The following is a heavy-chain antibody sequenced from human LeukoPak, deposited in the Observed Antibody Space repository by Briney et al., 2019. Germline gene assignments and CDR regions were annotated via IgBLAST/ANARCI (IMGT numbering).Heavy chain of an antibody. V-gene: IGHV3-7*05. D-gene: IGHD5-12*01. Sequence: GGSLRLSCAASGFVFSTYAMSWVRQAPGKGLEWVANIKQDGSEKFYVDSLKGRFTISRDNARNSLYLQMNSLRAEDTAVYYCATLGAYDRFDSWGQGTLVTVSS. CDR3: ATLGAYDRFDS. CDR2: IKQDGSEK. CDR1: GFVFSTYA. J-gene: IGHJ4*02.